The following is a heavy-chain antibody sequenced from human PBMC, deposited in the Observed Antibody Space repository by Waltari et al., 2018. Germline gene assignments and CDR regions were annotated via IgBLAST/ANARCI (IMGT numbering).Heavy chain of an antibody. D-gene: IGHD1-1*01. CDR2: IYYSGST. J-gene: IGHJ4*02. Sequence: QVQLVESGGGVVQPGGSLRLSCAASGFTFSSYGMHWVRQAPGKGLEWIGSIYYSGSTYYNPSLKSRVTISVDTSKNQFSLKLSSVTAADTAVYYCARHQTGTPGNPFDYWGQGTLVTVSS. CDR3: ARHQTGTPGNPFDY. V-gene: IGHV4-39*01. CDR1: GFTFSSYG.